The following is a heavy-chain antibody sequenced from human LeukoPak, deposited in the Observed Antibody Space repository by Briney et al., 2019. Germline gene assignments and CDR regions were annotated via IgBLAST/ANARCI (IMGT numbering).Heavy chain of an antibody. CDR1: GYTFTSYY. J-gene: IGHJ4*02. CDR3: ARGQLDPPFDY. D-gene: IGHD1-1*01. Sequence: ASVKVSCKASGYTFTSYYMHWVRQAPGQGLEWMGIINPSGGSTSYAQKFQGRVTMTRDMSTSTVYVELSSLRSEDTAVYYCARGQLDPPFDYWGQGTLVTVSS. V-gene: IGHV1-46*01. CDR2: INPSGGST.